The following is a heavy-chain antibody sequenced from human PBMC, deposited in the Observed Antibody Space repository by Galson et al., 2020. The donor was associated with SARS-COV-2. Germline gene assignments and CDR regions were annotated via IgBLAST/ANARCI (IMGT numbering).Heavy chain of an antibody. D-gene: IGHD3-16*01. Sequence: SQASETLSLTCAVYGGSFTGYYWSWIRQPPGKGLEWLGEIHPSGTTNYNPSLKSRVTISVDTSKNQFSLKLTSVTAADTGVYYCARKRRWWVPDAPWKYYVFDIWGQGTMVTVSS. V-gene: IGHV4-34*01. CDR3: ARKRRWWVPDAPWKYYVFDI. CDR1: GGSFTGYY. J-gene: IGHJ3*02. CDR2: IHPSGTT.